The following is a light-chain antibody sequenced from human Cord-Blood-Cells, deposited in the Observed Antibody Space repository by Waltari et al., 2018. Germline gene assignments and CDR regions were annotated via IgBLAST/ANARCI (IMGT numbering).Light chain of an antibody. Sequence: QSALTQPASVSGSPGQSITISCTGTSSDVGSYNLFSWYQQPPGKAPKLMIYEGSKRPSGVSNRFSGSKSGNTASLTISGLQAEDEADYYCCSYAGSSNVFGTGTKVTVL. CDR3: CSYAGSSNV. V-gene: IGLV2-23*03. CDR1: SSDVGSYNL. J-gene: IGLJ1*01. CDR2: EGS.